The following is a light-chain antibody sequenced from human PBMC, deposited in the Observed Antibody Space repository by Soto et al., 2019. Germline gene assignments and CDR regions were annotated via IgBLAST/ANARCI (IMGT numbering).Light chain of an antibody. J-gene: IGKJ5*01. CDR1: HRINEW. CDR3: QETNYHT. CDR2: DAS. V-gene: IGKV1-5*01. Sequence: DIQMTQSPSTLSASVGGRVTITCRASHRINEWLAWYQKKPGGAPKLLIYDASNLQSGAPSRFSGSGSGTEFTLTISSLQPDDLATYYCQETNYHTFGQGTRLEI.